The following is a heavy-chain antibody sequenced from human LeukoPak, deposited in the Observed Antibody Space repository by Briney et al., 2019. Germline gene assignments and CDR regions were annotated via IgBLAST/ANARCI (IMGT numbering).Heavy chain of an antibody. V-gene: IGHV4-59*01. CDR3: ARVHCSGGSCYSVWFDP. CDR1: GASISSYY. CDR2: IYYSGST. Sequence: TSETLSLTCTVSGASISSYYWSWIRQPPGKGLEWIGYIYYSGSTNYNPSLKSRVTISVDTSKNQFSLKLSSVTAADTAVYYCARVHCSGGSCYSVWFDPWGQGTLVTVSS. D-gene: IGHD2-15*01. J-gene: IGHJ5*02.